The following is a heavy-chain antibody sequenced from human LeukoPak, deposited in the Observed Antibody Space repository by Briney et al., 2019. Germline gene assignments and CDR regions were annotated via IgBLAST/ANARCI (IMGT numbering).Heavy chain of an antibody. CDR1: GFYFSGYW. V-gene: IGHV3-74*01. CDR3: ARDLWGAGDC. D-gene: IGHD1-26*01. CDR2: INTDGSST. Sequence: GGSLRLSCAASGFYFSGYWMHWVRQAPGKGLIWVSRINTDGSSTTYADSVKGRFTISRDNAKNTLYLQMKSLRAEDTAVYYCARDLWGAGDCWGQGTLVTVSS. J-gene: IGHJ4*02.